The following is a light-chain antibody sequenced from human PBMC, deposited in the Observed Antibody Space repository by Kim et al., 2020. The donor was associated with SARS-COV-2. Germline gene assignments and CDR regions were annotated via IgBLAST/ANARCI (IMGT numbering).Light chain of an antibody. V-gene: IGLV3-1*01. J-gene: IGLJ2*01. CDR1: KLGNKY. Sequence: VAPGQTSTITCSGDKLGNKYACWYQQKPGQSPVLVIFQGTKRPSGIPDRFSGSYSRNTATLTISETQAMDEAAYYCQAWDSGSAVFGGGTQLPVL. CDR2: QGT. CDR3: QAWDSGSAV.